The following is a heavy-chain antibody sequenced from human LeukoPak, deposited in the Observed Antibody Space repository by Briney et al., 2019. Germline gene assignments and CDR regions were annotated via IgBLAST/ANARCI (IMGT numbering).Heavy chain of an antibody. D-gene: IGHD3-22*01. V-gene: IGHV4-61*01. CDR2: IYYSGST. J-gene: IGHJ4*02. CDR1: GGSVSSGSYY. CDR3: AREWAGSGYSLDY. Sequence: SETLSLTCTVSGGSVSSGSYYWSWIRQPPGKGLEWIGYIYYSGSTNYNPSLKSRVTISVDTSKNQFSLKLSSVTAADTAVHYCAREWAGSGYSLDYWGQGTLVTVSS.